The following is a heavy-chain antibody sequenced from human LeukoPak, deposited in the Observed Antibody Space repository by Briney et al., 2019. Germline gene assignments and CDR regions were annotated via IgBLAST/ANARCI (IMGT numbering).Heavy chain of an antibody. CDR3: APRPVASPLFDY. D-gene: IGHD6-6*01. Sequence: GRSLRLSCAASGFTFSSYAMHWVRQAPGKGLEWVAVISYDGSNKYYADSVKGRFTISRDNSKNTLYLQMNSLRAEDTAVYYCAPRPVASPLFDYWGQGTLVTVSS. CDR1: GFTFSSYA. J-gene: IGHJ4*02. CDR2: ISYDGSNK. V-gene: IGHV3-30-3*01.